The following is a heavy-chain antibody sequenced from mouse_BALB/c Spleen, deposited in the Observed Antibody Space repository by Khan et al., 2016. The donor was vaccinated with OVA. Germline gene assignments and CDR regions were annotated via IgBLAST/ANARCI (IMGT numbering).Heavy chain of an antibody. Sequence: LQESGPGLVKLSQSLSLTCTVTGYSITTDYAWNWIRQFPGNKLEWMGYISYSGNTKYNPSLKSRISITRDTSKNQFFLQLKSVTTEDTARYYCARVYGGDFDYWGQGTTLTVSS. CDR2: ISYSGNT. J-gene: IGHJ2*01. V-gene: IGHV3-2*02. CDR3: ARVYGGDFDY. D-gene: IGHD1-1*01. CDR1: GYSITTDYA.